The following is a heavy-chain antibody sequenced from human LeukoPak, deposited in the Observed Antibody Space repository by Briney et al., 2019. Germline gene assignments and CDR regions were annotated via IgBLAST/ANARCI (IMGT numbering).Heavy chain of an antibody. V-gene: IGHV4-4*07. Sequence: SETLSPTCLVSAASTTSYSWTCIRQPAGKGPGWIGRIHASGSTNYNPPLKSRVNMSVDASKNQFSLKLNSVTAADTAVYYCARVTDPRYNWFDPWGQGTLVTVSS. CDR3: ARVTDPRYNWFDP. J-gene: IGHJ5*02. CDR1: AASTTSYS. CDR2: IHASGST. D-gene: IGHD2-21*02.